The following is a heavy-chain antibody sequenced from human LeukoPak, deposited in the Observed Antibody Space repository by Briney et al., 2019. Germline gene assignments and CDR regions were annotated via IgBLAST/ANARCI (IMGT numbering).Heavy chain of an antibody. J-gene: IGHJ3*02. D-gene: IGHD3-22*01. CDR3: AKHHYYDSSGYLI. Sequence: GSLRLSCAASGFTFSSYGMSWVRQAPGKGLEWVSAISGSGGSTYYADSVKGRFTISRDNSKNTLYLQMNSLRAEDTAVYYCAKHHYYDSSGYLIWGQGTMVTVSS. CDR2: ISGSGGST. CDR1: GFTFSSYG. V-gene: IGHV3-23*01.